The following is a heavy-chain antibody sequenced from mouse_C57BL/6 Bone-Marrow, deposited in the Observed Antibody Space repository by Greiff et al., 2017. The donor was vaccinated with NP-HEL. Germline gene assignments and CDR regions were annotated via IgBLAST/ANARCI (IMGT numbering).Heavy chain of an antibody. D-gene: IGHD4-1*01. CDR2: IDPENGDT. CDR1: GFNIKDDY. V-gene: IGHV14-4*01. CDR3: TTISNWDAY. J-gene: IGHJ3*01. Sequence: EVKLMESGAELVRPGASVKLSCTASGFNIKDDYMHWVKQRPEQGLEWIGWIDPENGDTEYASKFQGKATITADTSSNTAYLQLSSLTSEDTAVYYCTTISNWDAYWGQGTLVTVSA.